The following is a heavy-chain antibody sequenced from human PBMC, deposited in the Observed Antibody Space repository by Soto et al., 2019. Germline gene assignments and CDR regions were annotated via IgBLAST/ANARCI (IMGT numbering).Heavy chain of an antibody. V-gene: IGHV1-3*01. D-gene: IGHD3-10*01. CDR2: INAGNGNT. CDR1: GYTFTSYA. J-gene: IGHJ4*02. Sequence: ASVKVSCKASGYTFTSYAMHWVRQAPGQRLEWMGWINAGNGNTKYSQKFQGRVTMTRDTSTSTAYMELSSLRSDDTAVYYCARDLTYGSFDYWGQGTLVTVSS. CDR3: ARDLTYGSFDY.